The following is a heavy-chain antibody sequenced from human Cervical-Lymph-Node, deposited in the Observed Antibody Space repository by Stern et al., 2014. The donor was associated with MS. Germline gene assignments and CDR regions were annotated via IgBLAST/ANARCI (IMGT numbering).Heavy chain of an antibody. CDR2: INPSDGAK. V-gene: IGHV1-46*03. J-gene: IGHJ4*02. D-gene: IGHD2-8*02. CDR1: GYTFPKYY. Sequence: VQLLESGAEVKKPGASVKVSCKASGYTFPKYYIHWVRQAPGPGLEWMGIINPSDGAKTYALTFQGRVTMTRDTTPGTVDLALNSVRSEDTAVYFCARVYCAGPRLYFFDYWGQGTLVTVSS. CDR3: ARVYCAGPRLYFFDY.